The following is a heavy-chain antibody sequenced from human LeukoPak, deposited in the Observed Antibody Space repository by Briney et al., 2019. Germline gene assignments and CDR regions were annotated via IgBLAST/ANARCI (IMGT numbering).Heavy chain of an antibody. D-gene: IGHD3-10*01. Sequence: PSETLSLTCTVSGGSISSYYWSWIRQPPGKGLEWIGYIYYSGSTNYNPSLKSRVTISVDTSKNQFSLKLSSVTAADTAVYYCARAFTMVRGSWYFDLWGRGTLVTVSS. CDR1: GGSISSYY. J-gene: IGHJ2*01. V-gene: IGHV4-59*01. CDR3: ARAFTMVRGSWYFDL. CDR2: IYYSGST.